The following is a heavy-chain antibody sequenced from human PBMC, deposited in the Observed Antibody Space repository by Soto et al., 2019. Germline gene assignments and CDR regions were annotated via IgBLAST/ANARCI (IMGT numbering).Heavy chain of an antibody. D-gene: IGHD2-21*02. CDR3: ARQRTTVVTQAYFDR. Sequence: GASVKVSCKASGYTFTSYGISWVRQAPGQGLEWMGWISAYNGNTNYAQKLQGRVTMTTDTSTSTAYMELRSLRSDDTAVYYCARQRTTVVTQAYFDRWGQGALVTVSS. CDR2: ISAYNGNT. CDR1: GYTFTSYG. J-gene: IGHJ4*02. V-gene: IGHV1-18*01.